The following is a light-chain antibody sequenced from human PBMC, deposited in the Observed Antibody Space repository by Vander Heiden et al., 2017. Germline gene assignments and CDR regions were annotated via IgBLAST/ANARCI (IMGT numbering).Light chain of an antibody. CDR1: QSVSSSY. J-gene: IGKJ2*01. CDR3: QQYGSSPRYT. V-gene: IGKV3-20*01. Sequence: ETVLTQSPGTLSLSPGERATLSCRASQSVSSSYLAWYQQKPGQAPRLLIYGASSRATGIPDRFSCSGSGTDFTLTISRLEPEDFAVYYCQQYGSSPRYTFGQGTKLEIK. CDR2: GAS.